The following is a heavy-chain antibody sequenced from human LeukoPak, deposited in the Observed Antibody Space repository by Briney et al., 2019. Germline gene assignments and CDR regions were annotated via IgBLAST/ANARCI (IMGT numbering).Heavy chain of an antibody. CDR1: GFTFSSYG. J-gene: IGHJ4*02. CDR2: ISYDGSNK. V-gene: IGHV3-30*03. Sequence: GRSLRLSCAASGFTFSSYGMHWVRQAPGKGLEWVALISYDGSNKYYADSVKGRFTISRDNSKNTLYLQMNSLRAEDTAVYYCVSQPVHGFDYWGQGTLVTVSS. D-gene: IGHD6-6*01. CDR3: VSQPVHGFDY.